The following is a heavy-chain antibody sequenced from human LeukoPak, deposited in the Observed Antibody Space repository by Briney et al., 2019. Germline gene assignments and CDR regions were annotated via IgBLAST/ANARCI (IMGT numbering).Heavy chain of an antibody. CDR3: AREGSDSDAFDI. J-gene: IGHJ3*02. CDR1: GGSVSSSSYY. D-gene: IGHD2-21*01. V-gene: IGHV4-39*02. CDR2: IDYSGGT. Sequence: PSGTLSLTCTVSGGSVSSSSYYWGWIRQSPGKGLEWIGSIDYSGGTYSNPSLKTRLTISVDTSKNQFSLKLSSVTAADTAVYYCAREGSDSDAFDIWGQGTMVTSST.